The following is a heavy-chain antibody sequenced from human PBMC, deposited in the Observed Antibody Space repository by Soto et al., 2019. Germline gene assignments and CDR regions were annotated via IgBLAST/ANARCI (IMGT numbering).Heavy chain of an antibody. V-gene: IGHV4-61*08. J-gene: IGHJ3*02. Sequence: PSETLSLTCTVSGGSISSGGYYWSWIRQHPGKGLEWIGYIYYSGSTNYNPSLKSRVTISVDTSKNQFSLKLSSVTAADTAVYYCARGPPATDAFDIWGQGTMVTVSS. CDR1: GGSISSGGYY. D-gene: IGHD2-2*01. CDR2: IYYSGST. CDR3: ARGPPATDAFDI.